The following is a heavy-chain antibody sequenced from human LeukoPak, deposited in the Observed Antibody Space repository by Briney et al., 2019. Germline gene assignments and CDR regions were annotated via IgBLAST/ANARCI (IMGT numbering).Heavy chain of an antibody. CDR1: GGSISSGDYY. Sequence: PSETLSPTCTASGGSISSGDYYWSWIRQHPGKGLEWIGYIYYSGSTYYNPSLKSRITISVDTSKNQFSLKLSSVTAADTAVYYCAREGLAAAGTGAFDSWGQGTLVIVSS. CDR2: IYYSGST. CDR3: AREGLAAAGTGAFDS. J-gene: IGHJ4*02. D-gene: IGHD6-13*01. V-gene: IGHV4-31*03.